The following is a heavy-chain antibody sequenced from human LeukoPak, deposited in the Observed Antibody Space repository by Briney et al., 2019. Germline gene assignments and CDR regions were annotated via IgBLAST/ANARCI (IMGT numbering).Heavy chain of an antibody. Sequence: PGXSLRLSCAASGFTFSSYWMRWVRQAQGKGREGGANIKQDGREKDYVDSVKGRFTFSRDNAKNSMYMQMKSLRGEDRAVYYCARGVGYVYWGQGTLVTVSS. CDR2: IKQDGREK. D-gene: IGHD5-12*01. V-gene: IGHV3-7*04. J-gene: IGHJ4*02. CDR1: GFTFSSYW. CDR3: ARGVGYVY.